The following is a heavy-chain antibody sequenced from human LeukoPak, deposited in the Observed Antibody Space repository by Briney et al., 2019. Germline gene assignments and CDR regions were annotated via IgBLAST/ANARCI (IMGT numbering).Heavy chain of an antibody. CDR1: GFTFNIHA. Sequence: GGSLRLSCAASGFTFNIHAMTWARQAPGRGLEWVSVISPNGDTTFYADSVKGRCTISRDNSKNMVFLQMDSLGAEDMAVYYCARNWGLDYWGQGTLVTVSS. CDR3: ARNWGLDY. J-gene: IGHJ4*02. CDR2: ISPNGDTT. D-gene: IGHD7-27*01. V-gene: IGHV3-23*01.